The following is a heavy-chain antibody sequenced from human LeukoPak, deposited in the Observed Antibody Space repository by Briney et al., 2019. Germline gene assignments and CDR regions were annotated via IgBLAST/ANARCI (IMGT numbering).Heavy chain of an antibody. CDR1: GFTFSSYG. CDR2: IWYDGSNK. D-gene: IGHD1-26*01. V-gene: IGHV3-33*06. CDR3: AKDLYSGSYTSDY. J-gene: IGHJ4*02. Sequence: GRSLRLSRAASGFTFSSYGMHWVRQAPGKGLEWVAVIWYDGSNKYYADSVKGRFTISRDNSKNTLYLQMNSLRAEDTAVYYCAKDLYSGSYTSDYWGQGTLVTVSS.